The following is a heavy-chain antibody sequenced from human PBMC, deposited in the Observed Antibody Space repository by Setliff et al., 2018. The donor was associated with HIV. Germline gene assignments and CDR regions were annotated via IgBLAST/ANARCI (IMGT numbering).Heavy chain of an antibody. Sequence: GASVKVSCKASGGTFSSYSITWVRQAPGQGLEWMGGIIPIFNTADYAQKFQGRVTITADESTSTAYMELSSLGSEDTAVYYCARAPTLFGVEYYYYFGMDVWGQGTTVTVSS. D-gene: IGHD3-3*01. V-gene: IGHV1-69*13. CDR3: ARAPTLFGVEYYYYFGMDV. CDR2: IIPIFNTA. J-gene: IGHJ6*02. CDR1: GGTFSSYS.